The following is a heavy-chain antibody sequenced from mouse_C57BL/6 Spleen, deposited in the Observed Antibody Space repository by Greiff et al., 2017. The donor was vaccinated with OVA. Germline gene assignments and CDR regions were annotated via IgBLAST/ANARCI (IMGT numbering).Heavy chain of an antibody. Sequence: EVQLVESGGGLVQPKGSLKLSCAASGFSFNTYAMNWVRQAPGKGLEWVARIRSKSNNYATYYADSVKDRFTISRDDSESMLYLQMNNLKTEDTAMYYCVRGTGTGRFDVWGTGTTVTVSS. CDR1: GFSFNTYA. D-gene: IGHD4-1*01. J-gene: IGHJ1*03. V-gene: IGHV10-1*01. CDR2: IRSKSNNYAT. CDR3: VRGTGTGRFDV.